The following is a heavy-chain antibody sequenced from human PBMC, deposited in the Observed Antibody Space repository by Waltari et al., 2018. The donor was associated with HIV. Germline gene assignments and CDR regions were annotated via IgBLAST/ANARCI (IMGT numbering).Heavy chain of an antibody. CDR3: ASLSTVTTFTP. D-gene: IGHD4-17*01. CDR2: ICHSGST. CDR1: GYSISSGYY. V-gene: IGHV4-38-2*01. Sequence: QVQLQESGPGLVKPSETLSLTCAVSGYSISSGYYWGWIRQPPGKGLAWIGSICHSGSTYYTPSLKSRVTISVDTSKNQFSLKLSSVTAADTAVYYCASLSTVTTFTPWGQGTLVTVSS. J-gene: IGHJ5*02.